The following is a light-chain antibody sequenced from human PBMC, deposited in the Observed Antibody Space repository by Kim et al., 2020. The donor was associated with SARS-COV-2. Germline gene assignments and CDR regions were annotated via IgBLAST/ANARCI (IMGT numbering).Light chain of an antibody. J-gene: IGLJ3*02. CDR2: LNSDGSH. Sequence: ASVKLTCTLSSRHSSYAIAWHQQQPEKGPRYLMKLNSDGSHTKGDGIPDRFSGSSSGAERYLTISSLQSEDEADYYCQTWGTGTWVFGGGTKLTVL. CDR3: QTWGTGTWV. V-gene: IGLV4-69*01. CDR1: SRHSSYA.